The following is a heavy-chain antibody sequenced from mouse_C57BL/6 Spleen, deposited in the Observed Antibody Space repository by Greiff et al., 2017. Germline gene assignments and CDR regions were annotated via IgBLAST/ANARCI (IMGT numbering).Heavy chain of an antibody. Sequence: QVQLQQSGPELVKPGASVKLSCKASGYTFTSYDINWVKQRPGQGLEWIGWIYPRDGSTKYNEKFKGKATLTVDTSSSTAYMELHSLTSEDSAVYYCARRAYYSNLYFDYWGQGTTLTVSS. D-gene: IGHD2-5*01. CDR1: GYTFTSYD. CDR2: IYPRDGST. CDR3: ARRAYYSNLYFDY. J-gene: IGHJ2*01. V-gene: IGHV1-85*01.